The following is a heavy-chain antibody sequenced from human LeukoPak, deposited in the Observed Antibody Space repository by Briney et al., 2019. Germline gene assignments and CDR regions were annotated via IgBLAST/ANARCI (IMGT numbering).Heavy chain of an antibody. J-gene: IGHJ5*02. V-gene: IGHV4-39*07. Sequence: PSETLSLTCTVSGGSISSSSYYWGWIRQPPGKGLEWIGSIYYSGSTYYNPSLKSRVTISVDTSKNQFSLKLSSVTAADTAVYYCARGEGPFDPWGQGTLVTVSS. CDR2: IYYSGST. CDR3: ARGEGPFDP. CDR1: GGSISSSSYY.